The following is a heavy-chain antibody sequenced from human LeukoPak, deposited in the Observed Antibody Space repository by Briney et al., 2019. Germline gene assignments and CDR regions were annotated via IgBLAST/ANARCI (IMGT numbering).Heavy chain of an antibody. Sequence: GAAVYLSLSCAGSTFTINGNSRVRQPPGPGHERMGWTSTYNENTNYAQKLQGRDTMSTDTTTSTAYMELSSLRAEDTAVYCSAIFLVRLLIDYWGQGTLVTVSS. V-gene: IGHV1-18*01. J-gene: IGHJ4*02. CDR2: TSTYNENT. D-gene: IGHD3-3*01. CDR3: AIFLVRLLIDY. CDR1: GSTFTING.